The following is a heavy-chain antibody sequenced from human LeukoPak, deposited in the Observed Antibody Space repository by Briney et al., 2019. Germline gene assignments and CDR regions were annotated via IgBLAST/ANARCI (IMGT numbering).Heavy chain of an antibody. Sequence: GGSLRLSCAASGFIFSSYAMHWVRQAPGKGLEWVAIISYDGSNKYYADSVKGRFTISRDNSKNTLYLQMNSLRAEDTALYYCARSNTVTTCPSAYWGQGTLVTVSS. D-gene: IGHD4-17*01. J-gene: IGHJ4*02. CDR3: ARSNTVTTCPSAY. CDR1: GFIFSSYA. CDR2: ISYDGSNK. V-gene: IGHV3-30*04.